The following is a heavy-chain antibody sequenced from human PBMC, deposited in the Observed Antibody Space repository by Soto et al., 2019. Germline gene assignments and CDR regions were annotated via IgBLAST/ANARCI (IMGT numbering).Heavy chain of an antibody. CDR3: GRGWFGEVVYYFDY. CDR1: GYTFTNYA. D-gene: IGHD3-10*01. Sequence: QVQLVQSGAEVKKPGASVKVSCKASGYTFTNYAINWVRQAPGHGLEWMGWISAYNGNTNYARKLQGRVTMTTDTSASTAYRELRSLGSDDTAVYYCGRGWFGEVVYYFDYWGQGTLVTVSS. V-gene: IGHV1-18*01. J-gene: IGHJ4*02. CDR2: ISAYNGNT.